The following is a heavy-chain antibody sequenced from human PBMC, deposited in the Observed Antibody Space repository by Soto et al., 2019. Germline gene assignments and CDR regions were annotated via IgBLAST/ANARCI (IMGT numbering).Heavy chain of an antibody. J-gene: IGHJ4*02. CDR3: ARGTKDIVLMVYAAPPDY. Sequence: QVQLQESGPGLVKPSQTLSLTCTVSGVSISSGDYYWSWIRQPPGKGLEWIGYIYYSGSTYYNPSLKSRVTISGDTSKNQFSLKLSSVTAADTAVYYCARGTKDIVLMVYAAPPDYWGQGTLVTVSS. D-gene: IGHD2-8*01. V-gene: IGHV4-30-4*01. CDR1: GVSISSGDYY. CDR2: IYYSGST.